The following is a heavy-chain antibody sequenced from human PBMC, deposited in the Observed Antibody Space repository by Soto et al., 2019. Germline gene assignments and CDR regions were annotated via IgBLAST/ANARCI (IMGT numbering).Heavy chain of an antibody. CDR2: INPSGGST. Sequence: ASVKVSCKASGYTFTSYYMHWVRQAPGQGLEWMGIINPSGGSTSYAQKFQGRVTMTRDTSTSTAYMELSSLRSEDTAVYYCARAVAVPADFDYWGQGSLVTVSS. CDR3: ARAVAVPADFDY. V-gene: IGHV1-46*01. CDR1: GYTFTSYY. J-gene: IGHJ4*02. D-gene: IGHD6-19*01.